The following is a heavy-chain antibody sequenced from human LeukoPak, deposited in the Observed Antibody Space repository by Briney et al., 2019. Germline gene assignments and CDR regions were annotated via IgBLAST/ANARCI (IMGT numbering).Heavy chain of an antibody. D-gene: IGHD5-12*01. V-gene: IGHV1-2*06. Sequence: GASVKVSCKASGYTFTGYYMHWVRQAPGQGLEWMGRINPNGGGTNYAQKFQGRVTMTRDTSISTAYMELSRLRSDDTAVYYCARWRYSGYDFGYWGQGTLVTVSS. CDR2: INPNGGGT. J-gene: IGHJ4*02. CDR3: ARWRYSGYDFGY. CDR1: GYTFTGYY.